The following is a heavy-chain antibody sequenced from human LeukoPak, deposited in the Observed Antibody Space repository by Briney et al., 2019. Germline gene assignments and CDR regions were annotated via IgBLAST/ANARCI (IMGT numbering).Heavy chain of an antibody. Sequence: RGSLRLSCAASGFAFSTYEMSWVRQAPGKGLEWIADITISGHTKNYADSVKGRFTISRDNARSSLYLQMNSLRVEDTGVFYCARGDPHADLWGQGTLVT. CDR1: GFAFSTYE. CDR2: ITISGHTK. J-gene: IGHJ5*02. V-gene: IGHV3-48*03. CDR3: ARGDPHADL.